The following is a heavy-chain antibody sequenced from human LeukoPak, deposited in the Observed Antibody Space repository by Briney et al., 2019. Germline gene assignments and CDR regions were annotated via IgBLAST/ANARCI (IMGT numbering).Heavy chain of an antibody. J-gene: IGHJ4*02. CDR2: IKTKTDDGAT. Sequence: PGGSLRLSCAASGFTFSNARMNWVRQAPGKGLEWVGRIKTKTDDGATDYSAPVKARFTISRDDSKTTLYLQMNGLKTEDTATYYCTTYVGATAYWGQRTLVTVSS. CDR3: TTYVGATAY. D-gene: IGHD1-26*01. CDR1: GFTFSNAR. V-gene: IGHV3-15*01.